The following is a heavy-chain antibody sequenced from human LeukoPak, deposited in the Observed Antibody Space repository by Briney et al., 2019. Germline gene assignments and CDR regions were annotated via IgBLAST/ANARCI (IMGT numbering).Heavy chain of an antibody. V-gene: IGHV1-69*05. J-gene: IGHJ5*02. Sequence: SVKVSCKVSGGTFRSYAISWVRQAPGQGLEWMGRIIPIFGTTSYAQKFQGRVTITTDECTSTAYMELSSLRSEDTAVYYCARAHLAVAGTGWFDPWGQGTLVTVSS. D-gene: IGHD6-19*01. CDR3: ARAHLAVAGTGWFDP. CDR2: IIPIFGTT. CDR1: GGTFRSYA.